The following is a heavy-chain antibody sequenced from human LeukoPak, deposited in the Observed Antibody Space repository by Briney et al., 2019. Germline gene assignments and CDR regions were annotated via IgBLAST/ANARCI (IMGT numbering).Heavy chain of an antibody. Sequence: GGSLRLSCAASGFTFSSYSMNWVRQAPGKGLEWVSSISSSSSYIYYADSVKGRFTISRDNAKNSLYLQMNSLRAEDTAVYYCARDGGYGGNFDYWGRGTLVIVSS. V-gene: IGHV3-21*01. CDR2: ISSSSSYI. CDR1: GFTFSSYS. J-gene: IGHJ4*02. D-gene: IGHD4-23*01. CDR3: ARDGGYGGNFDY.